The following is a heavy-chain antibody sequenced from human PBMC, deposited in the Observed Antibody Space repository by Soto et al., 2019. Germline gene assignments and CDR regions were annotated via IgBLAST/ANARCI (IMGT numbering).Heavy chain of an antibody. D-gene: IGHD2-21*02. J-gene: IGHJ4*02. CDR3: AREHIVVVTDTLDY. V-gene: IGHV3-21*01. CDR2: ISSSSSYI. Sequence: EVQLVESGGGLVKPGGSLRLSCAASGFTFSSYSMNWVRQAPGKGLEWVSSISSSSSYIYYADSVKGRFTISRDNAKNSLYLQMNSLRAEDTAVYYCAREHIVVVTDTLDYWGQGTLVTVSS. CDR1: GFTFSSYS.